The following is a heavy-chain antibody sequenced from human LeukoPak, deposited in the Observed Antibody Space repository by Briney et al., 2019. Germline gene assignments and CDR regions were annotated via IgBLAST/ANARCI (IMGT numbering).Heavy chain of an antibody. CDR3: VAAAGSFDY. Sequence: GGSLRLSCAVSGFNFNNYEMNWVRQAPGKGLEWVSYIGNNGRVMYYTDSVKGRFTISRDNPKNSLYLQMNSLRVEDTAVYFCVAAAGSFDYWGQGTLVTVSS. CDR2: IGNNGRVM. CDR1: GFNFNNYE. V-gene: IGHV3-48*03. D-gene: IGHD6-13*01. J-gene: IGHJ4*02.